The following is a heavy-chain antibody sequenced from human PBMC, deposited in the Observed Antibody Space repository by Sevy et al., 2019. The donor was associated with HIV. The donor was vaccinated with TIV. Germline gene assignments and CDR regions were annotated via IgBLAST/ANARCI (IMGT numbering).Heavy chain of an antibody. D-gene: IGHD6-13*01. CDR2: ISSSSYI. J-gene: IGHJ3*02. CDR1: GFTFSSYS. Sequence: GGSLRLSCAASGFTFSSYSMNWVRQAPGKGLEWVSSISSSSYIYYADSVKGRFTISRDNAKNSLYLQMNSLRAEDTAVYYCARDTVAAAGAFDIWGQGTMVTVSS. V-gene: IGHV3-21*01. CDR3: ARDTVAAAGAFDI.